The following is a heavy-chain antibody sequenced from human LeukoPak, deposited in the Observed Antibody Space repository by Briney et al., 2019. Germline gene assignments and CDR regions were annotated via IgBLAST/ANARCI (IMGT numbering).Heavy chain of an antibody. V-gene: IGHV3-23*01. CDR2: IFGSGGST. D-gene: IGHD6-19*01. CDR1: GFTFSSYW. Sequence: GGSLRLSCAASGFTFSSYWMSWVRQAPGKGLEWVSGIFGSGGSTHYADSVKGRFTISRDNSKNTVYLQMNSLRAEDTAVYYCAKTTTGYSSGRFPGWPVDYWGQGTLVTVSS. J-gene: IGHJ4*02. CDR3: AKTTTGYSSGRFPGWPVDY.